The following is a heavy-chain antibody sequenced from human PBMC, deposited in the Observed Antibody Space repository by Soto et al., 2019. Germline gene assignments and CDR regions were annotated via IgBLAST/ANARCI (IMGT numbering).Heavy chain of an antibody. J-gene: IGHJ5*02. CDR1: GDSVPSNSAA. CDR2: TYYRSKWYN. CDR3: ARGGSWHNYWGLNWFDP. V-gene: IGHV6-1*01. D-gene: IGHD1-26*01. Sequence: PSQTLSLTCAISGDSVPSNSAAWNWIRQSPSRGLEWLGRTYYRSKWYNDYAVSVKSRITINPDTSKNQFSLQLNSVTPEDTAVYYCARGGSWHNYWGLNWFDPWGQGTLVTVSS.